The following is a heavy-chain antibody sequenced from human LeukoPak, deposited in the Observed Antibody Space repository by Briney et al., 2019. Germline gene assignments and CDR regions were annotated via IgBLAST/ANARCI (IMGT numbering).Heavy chain of an antibody. Sequence: PGGSLRLSCAASGFTFSDYYMSWIRQAPGKGLDWVSYISSSCSTIYYANSVKGRFTISRDNAKNSLYLQMNSLRAEDTAVYYCARDAAFGPVYWGQGTLVTVSS. V-gene: IGHV3-11*04. D-gene: IGHD3-16*01. CDR1: GFTFSDYY. CDR3: ARDAAFGPVY. J-gene: IGHJ4*02. CDR2: ISSSCSTI.